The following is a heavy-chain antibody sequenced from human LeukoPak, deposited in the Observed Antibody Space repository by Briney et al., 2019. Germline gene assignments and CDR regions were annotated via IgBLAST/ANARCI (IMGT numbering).Heavy chain of an antibody. J-gene: IGHJ4*02. Sequence: GGSLRLSCAASGFTFSSYEMNWVRQAPGEGLEWVSYISSSGSNIYYADSVKGRFTISRDNAKNSLYLQMNSLRAEDTAVYYCARGWLSDSFDYWGQGTLVTVSS. D-gene: IGHD5-12*01. CDR2: ISSSGSNI. CDR1: GFTFSSYE. V-gene: IGHV3-48*03. CDR3: ARGWLSDSFDY.